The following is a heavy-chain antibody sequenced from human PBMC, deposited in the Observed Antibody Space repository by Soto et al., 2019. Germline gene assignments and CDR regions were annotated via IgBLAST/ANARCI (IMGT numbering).Heavy chain of an antibody. D-gene: IGHD6-19*01. CDR1: GFTFSRYW. CDR3: ASPYMYSSGLYFYGMDV. CDR2: IDSGGSTT. Sequence: EVQLVESGEGLVQPGGSLRLSCAASGFTFSRYWMHWVRQAPGKGLVWLSRIDSGGSTTYYADSVKGRFTISRDNDKDTVYLQMNSLRAEDTAVYYCASPYMYSSGLYFYGMDVWGQGTTVTVSS. J-gene: IGHJ6*02. V-gene: IGHV3-74*01.